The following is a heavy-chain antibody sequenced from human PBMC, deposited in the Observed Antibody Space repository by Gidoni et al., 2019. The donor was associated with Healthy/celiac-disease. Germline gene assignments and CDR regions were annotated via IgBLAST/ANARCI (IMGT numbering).Heavy chain of an antibody. D-gene: IGHD6-13*01. CDR1: GFTFSSYA. V-gene: IGHV3-23*01. J-gene: IGHJ4*02. CDR2: ISGSGGST. Sequence: EVQLLESGGGLVQPGGSLRLSCAASGFTFSSYAMSWVRQAPGKGLEWVSAISGSGGSTYYADSVKGRFTISRDNSKNTLYLQMNSLRAEDTAVYYCAKEESSSWYAEYYSDYWGQGTLVTVSS. CDR3: AKEESSSWYAEYYSDY.